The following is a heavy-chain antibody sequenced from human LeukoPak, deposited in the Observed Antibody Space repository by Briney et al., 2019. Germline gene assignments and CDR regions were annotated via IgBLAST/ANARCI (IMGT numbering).Heavy chain of an antibody. J-gene: IGHJ4*02. Sequence: SGGSLRLSCAASGFTVSSNYMSWVRQAPGKGLEWVSVIYSGGSTYYADSVKGRFTISRDNSRNTLYLQMNSLRAEDTAVYYCARAAPYSGYYDSSGYYDYWGQGTLVTVSS. CDR1: GFTVSSNY. V-gene: IGHV3-53*01. CDR2: IYSGGST. CDR3: ARAAPYSGYYDSSGYYDY. D-gene: IGHD3-22*01.